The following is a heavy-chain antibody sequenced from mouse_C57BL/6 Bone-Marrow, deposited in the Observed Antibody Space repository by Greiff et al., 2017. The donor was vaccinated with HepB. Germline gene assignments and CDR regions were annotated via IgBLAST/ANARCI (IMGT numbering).Heavy chain of an antibody. CDR3: AREGIYYYGSSHYYFDY. D-gene: IGHD1-1*01. Sequence: QVQLKQSGAELVKPGASVKLSCKASGYTFTSYWMHWVKQRPGRGLEWIGRIDPNSGGTKYNEKFKSKATLTVDKHSSTAYMQLSSLTSEDSAVYYCAREGIYYYGSSHYYFDYWGQGTTLTVSS. CDR1: GYTFTSYW. J-gene: IGHJ2*01. CDR2: IDPNSGGT. V-gene: IGHV1-72*01.